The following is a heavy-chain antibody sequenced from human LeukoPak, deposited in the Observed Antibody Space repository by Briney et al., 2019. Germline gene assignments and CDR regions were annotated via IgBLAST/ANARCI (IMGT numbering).Heavy chain of an antibody. Sequence: PGGSLRRSCAASGFTFTTYWMSWVRQAPGKGLEGVANIKQDGSEKQYVDSVKGRFTISRDNARNSLYLQMNSLRAEDTAVYYCARVKYHGGLSSDWGQGTLVTVSS. V-gene: IGHV3-7*01. D-gene: IGHD2-2*01. CDR3: ARVKYHGGLSSD. CDR2: IKQDGSEK. J-gene: IGHJ4*02. CDR1: GFTFTTYW.